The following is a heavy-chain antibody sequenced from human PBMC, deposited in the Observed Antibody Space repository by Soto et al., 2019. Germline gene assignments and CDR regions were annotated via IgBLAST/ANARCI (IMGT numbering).Heavy chain of an antibody. CDR1: GGTFSSYT. J-gene: IGHJ5*02. CDR2: IIPILGIA. V-gene: IGHV1-69*02. D-gene: IGHD2-15*01. Sequence: QVQLVQSGAEVKKPGSSVKVSCKASGGTFSSYTISWVRQAPGQGLEWMGRIIPILGIANYAQKFQGRVTITADKSTNTAYMELSRQRSEDTAVYYCARVYCSGGSCYSGWFDPWGQGTLVTVSS. CDR3: ARVYCSGGSCYSGWFDP.